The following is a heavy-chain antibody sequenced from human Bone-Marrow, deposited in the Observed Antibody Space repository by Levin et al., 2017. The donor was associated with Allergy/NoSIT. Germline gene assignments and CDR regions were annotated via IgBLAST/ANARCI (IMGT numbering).Heavy chain of an antibody. CDR1: GFTFSSYG. V-gene: IGHV3-30*18. J-gene: IGHJ4*02. Sequence: GESLKISCAASGFTFSSYGMHWVRQAPGKGLEWVAVISYDGSNKYYADSVKGRFTISRDNSKNTLYLQMNSLRAEDTAVYYCAKVGSSGWSSSRGGYFDYWGQGTLVTVSS. CDR2: ISYDGSNK. D-gene: IGHD6-19*01. CDR3: AKVGSSGWSSSRGGYFDY.